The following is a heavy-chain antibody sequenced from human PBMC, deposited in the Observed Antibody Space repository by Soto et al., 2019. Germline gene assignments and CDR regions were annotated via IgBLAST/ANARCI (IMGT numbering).Heavy chain of an antibody. D-gene: IGHD1-26*01. Sequence: GGSLRLSCVASGFTFSSYGMHWVRQAPGKGLEWVAIISYDGSNTYYADSVKGRFTISRDNSKNTLYLQMNSLRAEDTPVYYCAKEGGLSGSYYISSSYYFDYWGQGT. V-gene: IGHV3-30*18. CDR2: ISYDGSNT. CDR3: AKEGGLSGSYYISSSYYFDY. CDR1: GFTFSSYG. J-gene: IGHJ4*02.